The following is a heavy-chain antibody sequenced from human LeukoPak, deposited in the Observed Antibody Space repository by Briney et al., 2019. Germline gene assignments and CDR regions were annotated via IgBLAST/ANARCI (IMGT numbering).Heavy chain of an antibody. CDR1: GGSISSYY. V-gene: IGHV4-4*07. Sequence: SETLPLTCTVSGGSISSYYWSWIRQPAGKGLEWIGRIYTSGSTNYNPSLKSRVTMSVDTSKNQFSLKLSSVTAADTTVYYCAREHYDFWSAITRERYYFGYWGQGTLVTVSS. CDR3: AREHYDFWSAITRERYYFGY. J-gene: IGHJ4*02. D-gene: IGHD3-3*01. CDR2: IYTSGST.